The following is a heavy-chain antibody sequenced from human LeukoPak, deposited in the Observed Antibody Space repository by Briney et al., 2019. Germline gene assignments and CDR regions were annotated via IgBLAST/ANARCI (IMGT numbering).Heavy chain of an antibody. Sequence: GGSLRLSCAASGFTFSSYGMHWVRQAPGKGLEWVAFIRYDGSNKYYADSVKGRFTISRANSKNTLYLQMNSLRAEDTAVYYCAKERYCSSTSCYKYFQHWGQGTLVTVSS. V-gene: IGHV3-30*02. J-gene: IGHJ1*01. D-gene: IGHD2-2*02. CDR1: GFTFSSYG. CDR2: IRYDGSNK. CDR3: AKERYCSSTSCYKYFQH.